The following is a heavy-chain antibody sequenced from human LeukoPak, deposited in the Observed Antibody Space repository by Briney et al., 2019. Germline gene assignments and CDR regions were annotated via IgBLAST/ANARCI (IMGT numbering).Heavy chain of an antibody. CDR1: GYTFTSYY. D-gene: IGHD3-3*01. CDR3: ARDSGVTGYDFWSGYFPNYYYYMDV. J-gene: IGHJ6*03. V-gene: IGHV1-46*01. CDR2: INPSGGST. Sequence: GASVKVSCKASGYTFTSYYIHWVRQAPGQGLEWMGIINPSGGSTSYAQKFQGRVTMTRDMSTSTVYMELSSLRSEDTAVYYCARDSGVTGYDFWSGYFPNYYYYMDVWGKGTTVTVSS.